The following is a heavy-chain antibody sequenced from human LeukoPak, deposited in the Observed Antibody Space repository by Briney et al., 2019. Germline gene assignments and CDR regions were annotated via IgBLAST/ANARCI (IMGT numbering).Heavy chain of an antibody. J-gene: IGHJ6*02. V-gene: IGHV3-53*01. CDR3: ARDRYRSGCMDV. CDR2: MYADGST. Sequence: GRSLRLSCTTTGFTFSSYGMHWVRQAPGKGLEWVSFMYADGSTDYADSVKGRFTISRDNSKNTLYLQMNTLRAEDTAIYYCARDRYRSGCMDVWGQGTTVTVS. CDR1: GFTFSSYG. D-gene: IGHD6-19*01.